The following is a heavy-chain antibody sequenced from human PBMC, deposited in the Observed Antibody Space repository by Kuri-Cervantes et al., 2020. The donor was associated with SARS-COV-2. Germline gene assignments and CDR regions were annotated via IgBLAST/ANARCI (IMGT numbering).Heavy chain of an antibody. CDR2: ISGVGAHM. CDR1: GFTFDKYA. CDR3: TRNFYYDGSGYPALGY. D-gene: IGHD3-22*01. J-gene: IGHJ4*02. Sequence: GESLKISCAASGFTFDKYAMGWVRQAPGKGLEWVSVISGVGAHMYYADFVRGRFTISRDNSRNTLNLQVNRLRDEDTAMYYCTRNFYYDGSGYPALGYWGQGTLVTVSS. V-gene: IGHV3-23*01.